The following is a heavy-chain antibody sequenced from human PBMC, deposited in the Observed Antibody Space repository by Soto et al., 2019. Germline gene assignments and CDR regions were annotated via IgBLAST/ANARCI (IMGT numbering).Heavy chain of an antibody. CDR2: ISYDGSNR. J-gene: IGHJ3*02. V-gene: IGHV3-30*03. CDR3: AIRDYGSGSYYNDAFDI. CDR1: GFTFRSYG. D-gene: IGHD3-10*01. Sequence: HGCCMGICCAACGFTFRSYGMHWVRKATGKGLEWVAVISYDGSNRYYADSVKGRFTISRDNSKNTLYLQMNSLRAEDTAVYYCAIRDYGSGSYYNDAFDIWGQGTMVTVSS.